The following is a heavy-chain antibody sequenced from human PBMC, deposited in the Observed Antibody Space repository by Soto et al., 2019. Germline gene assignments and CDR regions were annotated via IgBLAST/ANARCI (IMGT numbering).Heavy chain of an antibody. Sequence: QVQLQESGPGLVKPSQTLSLTCTVSGGSISSGGYYWSWIRQHPGKGLEWIGYIYYSGSTYYNPSLKSRVTISVDTSKNQFSLKLSSVTAADTAMYYCARVFDSRYEGGAFDIWGQGTMVTVSS. V-gene: IGHV4-31*03. D-gene: IGHD5-12*01. J-gene: IGHJ3*02. CDR3: ARVFDSRYEGGAFDI. CDR1: GGSISSGGYY. CDR2: IYYSGST.